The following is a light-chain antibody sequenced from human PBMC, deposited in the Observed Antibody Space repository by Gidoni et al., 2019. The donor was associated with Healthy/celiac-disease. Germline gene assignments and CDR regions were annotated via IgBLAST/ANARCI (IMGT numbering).Light chain of an antibody. CDR2: DAS. Sequence: EIVLTQSPATLSLSPGERATLSCRASQSASSYLAWYQQKPGQAPRLLIYDASNRATGIPARFSGSGSGTDFTLTISSLEPEDFAVYYCQQRSNWPMCSFGQGTKLEIK. CDR1: QSASSY. CDR3: QQRSNWPMCS. J-gene: IGKJ2*04. V-gene: IGKV3-11*01.